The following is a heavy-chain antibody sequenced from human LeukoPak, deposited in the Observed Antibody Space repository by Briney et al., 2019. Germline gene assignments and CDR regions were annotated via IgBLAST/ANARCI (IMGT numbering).Heavy chain of an antibody. CDR2: ISGSGGST. CDR3: AKDGSGILDY. Sequence: GGSLRLSYAASGFTFSSYAMSWVRQAPGKGLEWVSAISGSGGSTYYADSVKGRFTISRDNSKNSLYLQMNSLRTEDTALYYCAKDGSGILDYWGQGTLVTVSS. CDR1: GFTFSSYA. V-gene: IGHV3-23*01. J-gene: IGHJ4*02. D-gene: IGHD3-10*01.